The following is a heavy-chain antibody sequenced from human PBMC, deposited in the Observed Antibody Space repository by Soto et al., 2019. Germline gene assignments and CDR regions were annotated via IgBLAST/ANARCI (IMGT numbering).Heavy chain of an antibody. V-gene: IGHV3-53*01. CDR1: GFTVSNNY. CDR2: IYSGGYT. D-gene: IGHD3-10*01. CDR3: APNRGGGGY. Sequence: EVQLVESGGGLIQPGGSLRLSCAVSGFTVSNNYMSWVRQAPGKGLEGVSVIYSGGYTAYGDSVKGRFTISRDNSKNTLSFQTKSLRPAAPPVFSCAPNRGGGGYWGQGTLVTVSS. J-gene: IGHJ4*02.